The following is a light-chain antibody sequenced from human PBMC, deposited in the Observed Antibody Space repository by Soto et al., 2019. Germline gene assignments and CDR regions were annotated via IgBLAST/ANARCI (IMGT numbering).Light chain of an antibody. CDR2: GVT. J-gene: IGLJ2*01. Sequence: QSALTQPPSASGSPGQSVTISCTGTSSDVGGYNSVSWFQQHPGKAPKLLIHGVTERPSGVPDRFSGSKSGNTASLTVSGLQAEDEADYYCSSYTTTTTQVFGGGTKLTVL. CDR1: SSDVGGYNS. V-gene: IGLV2-8*01. CDR3: SSYTTTTTQV.